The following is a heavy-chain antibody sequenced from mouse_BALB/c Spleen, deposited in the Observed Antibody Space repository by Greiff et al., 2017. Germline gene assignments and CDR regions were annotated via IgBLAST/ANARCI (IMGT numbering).Heavy chain of an antibody. J-gene: IGHJ1*01. V-gene: IGHV6-6*02. Sequence: EVKVVESGGGLVQPGGSMKLSCVASGFTFSNYWMNWVRQSPEKGLEWVAEIRLKSNNYATHYAESVKGRFTISRDDSKSSVYLQMNNLRAEDTGIYYCTRHGSSYWYFDVWGAGTTVTVSS. CDR1: GFTFSNYW. CDR2: IRLKSNNYAT. CDR3: TRHGSSYWYFDV. D-gene: IGHD1-1*01.